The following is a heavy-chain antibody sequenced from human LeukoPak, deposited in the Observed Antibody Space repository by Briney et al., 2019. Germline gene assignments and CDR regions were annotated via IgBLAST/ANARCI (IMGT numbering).Heavy chain of an antibody. CDR3: ARYYYDSSGYYLGYDAFDI. J-gene: IGHJ3*02. CDR2: IYYSGST. D-gene: IGHD3-22*01. Sequence: PSETLSLTCTVSGGSISSYYWSWIRQPPGRGLEWIGYIYYSGSTNYNPSLKSRVTISVDTSKNQFSLKLSSVTAADTAVYYCARYYYDSSGYYLGYDAFDIWGQGTMVTVSS. V-gene: IGHV4-59*01. CDR1: GGSISSYY.